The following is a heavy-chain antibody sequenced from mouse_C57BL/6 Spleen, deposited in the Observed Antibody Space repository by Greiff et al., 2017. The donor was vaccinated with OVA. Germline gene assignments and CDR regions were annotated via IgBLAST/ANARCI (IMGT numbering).Heavy chain of an antibody. Sequence: VQLQQPGAELVMPGASVKLSCKASGYTFTSYWMHWVKQRPGQGLEWIGEIDPSDSYTNYNQKFKGKSTLTVDKSSSTAYMQLSSLTSEDSAVYYCARGYYGSSCFAYWGQGTLVTVSA. CDR1: GYTFTSYW. V-gene: IGHV1-69*01. CDR3: ARGYYGSSCFAY. J-gene: IGHJ3*01. CDR2: IDPSDSYT. D-gene: IGHD1-1*01.